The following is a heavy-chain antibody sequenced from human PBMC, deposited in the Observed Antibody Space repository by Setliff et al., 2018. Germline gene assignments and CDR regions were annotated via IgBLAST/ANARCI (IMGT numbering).Heavy chain of an antibody. Sequence: TGGSLRLSCAASGFSFSSYSMSWVRQAPGKGLEWVSAISGDSVYIYYADSVKGRFTISRDNSKNTLYLQMNSLRAEDTAVYYCIRDTSGRDAFDIWGQGTMVTVSS. J-gene: IGHJ3*02. D-gene: IGHD6-19*01. CDR1: GFSFSSYS. CDR3: IRDTSGRDAFDI. V-gene: IGHV3-23*01. CDR2: ISGDSVYI.